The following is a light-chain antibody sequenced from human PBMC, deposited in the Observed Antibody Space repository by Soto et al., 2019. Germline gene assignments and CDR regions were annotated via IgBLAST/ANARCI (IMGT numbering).Light chain of an antibody. V-gene: IGLV1-47*01. J-gene: IGLJ2*01. Sequence: QSVLTQPPSASGTPGQRVAISCSGSRSNIRSNYVYWYQQLPGTAPKLLMYRNDQRPSGVPDRFSGSKSGTSASLAISGLRSEDEADYYCAAWDDSLSGPVFGGGTKLTVL. CDR3: AAWDDSLSGPV. CDR2: RND. CDR1: RSNIRSNY.